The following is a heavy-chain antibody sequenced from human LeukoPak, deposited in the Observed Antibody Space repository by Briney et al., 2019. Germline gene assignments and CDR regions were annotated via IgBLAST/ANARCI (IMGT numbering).Heavy chain of an antibody. J-gene: IGHJ5*02. D-gene: IGHD5-24*01. CDR3: ASLRGLAWFDP. CDR1: GFTFSSYEM. CDR2: IYHSGST. V-gene: IGHV4-4*02. Sequence: GSLRLSCAASGFTFSSYEMNWVRQPPGKGLEWIGEIYHSGSTNYNPSLKGRVTISVDKSKNQFSLKLSSVTAADTAVYYCASLRGLAWFDPWGQGTLVTVSS.